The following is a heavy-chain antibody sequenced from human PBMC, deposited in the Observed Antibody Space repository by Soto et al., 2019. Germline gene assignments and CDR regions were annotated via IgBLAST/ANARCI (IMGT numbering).Heavy chain of an antibody. CDR3: AKDLRAWSGYDFDY. V-gene: IGHV3-23*01. Sequence: EVQLLQSGGGLVQPGGSLRLSCAASGFTFTSYSMTWVRQTPVKGLEWVAAVNPGGYSTYYADSVKGRFTISRDNSNKTLYPQMNSLRAEGTAVYYCAKDLRAWSGYDFDYRDQGTLVTVSS. J-gene: IGHJ4*02. CDR1: GFTFTSYS. D-gene: IGHD5-12*01. CDR2: VNPGGYST.